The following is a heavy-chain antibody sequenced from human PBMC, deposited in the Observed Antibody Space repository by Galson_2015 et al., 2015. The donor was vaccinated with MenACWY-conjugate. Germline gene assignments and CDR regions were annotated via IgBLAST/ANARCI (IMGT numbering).Heavy chain of an antibody. CDR3: ATSERFRLYQFYGMDV. D-gene: IGHD3-16*02. Sequence: SLRLSCAASGFIFSNSWMDWVRQAPGKGLEWVGNIKQDGSERYYVESVKGRFIISRDNAKNSLYLQMNSLRAVDTAVYYCATSERFRLYQFYGMDVWGQGTTVTVSS. CDR2: IKQDGSER. CDR1: GFIFSNSW. V-gene: IGHV3-7*03. J-gene: IGHJ6*02.